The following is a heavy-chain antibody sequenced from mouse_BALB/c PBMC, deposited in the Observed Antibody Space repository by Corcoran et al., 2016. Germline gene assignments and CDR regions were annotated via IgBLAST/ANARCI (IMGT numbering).Heavy chain of an antibody. V-gene: IGHV1-26*01. CDR3: ARCPMILYYFDC. CDR2: INPYNGAT. Sequence: EVQLQQSGPELVKPGASVKISCKASGYSFTGYYMHWVKQSHVKSLEWIGRINPYNGATSYNQNFKDKASLTVGKSSSTAYMELHSLTSEDSAVYYCARCPMILYYFDCWGQGTTLTVSS. J-gene: IGHJ2*01. D-gene: IGHD2-3*01. CDR1: GYSFTGYY.